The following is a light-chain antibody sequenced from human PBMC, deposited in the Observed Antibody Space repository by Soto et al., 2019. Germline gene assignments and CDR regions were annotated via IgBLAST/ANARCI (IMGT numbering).Light chain of an antibody. Sequence: QSVLSQRASVSGSPGQSLTIAYAGTSSDFGSYNLVSWYQQHPGKAPKLMIYEVSKRSSGVSNRFSGSKSGNTASLTISGLQAEDEADYYCCSYAGSSTYGFGTGTKVTVL. V-gene: IGLV2-23*02. CDR1: SSDFGSYNL. CDR2: EVS. J-gene: IGLJ1*01. CDR3: CSYAGSSTYG.